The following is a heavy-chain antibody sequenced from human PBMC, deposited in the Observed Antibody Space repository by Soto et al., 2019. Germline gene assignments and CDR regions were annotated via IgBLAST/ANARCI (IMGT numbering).Heavy chain of an antibody. CDR3: AKDVGLYYFDY. V-gene: IGHV3-30*18. J-gene: IGHJ4*02. CDR1: GFTFSSYG. CDR2: ISYDGSNK. Sequence: GSLRLSCAASGFTFSSYGMHWVRQAPGKGLEWVAVISYDGSNKYYADSVKGRFTISRDNSKNTLYLQMNSLRAEDTAVYYCAKDVGLYYFDYWGQGTLVTVSS.